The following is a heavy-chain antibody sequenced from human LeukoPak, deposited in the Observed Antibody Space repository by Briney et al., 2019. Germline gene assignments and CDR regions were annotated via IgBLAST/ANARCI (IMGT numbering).Heavy chain of an antibody. CDR1: GFTLSTYW. D-gene: IGHD3-22*01. CDR3: ATEVPRTMNAFEI. J-gene: IGHJ3*02. CDR2: IKEDGSRK. Sequence: GGSLRLSCAASGFTLSTYWMRWVRQAPGKGLEWVANIKEDGSRKYYVDSVKGRFTISRDNAKNSLYLQMNSLRAEDTGLYYCATEVPRTMNAFEIWGQGTMVTVSS. V-gene: IGHV3-7*01.